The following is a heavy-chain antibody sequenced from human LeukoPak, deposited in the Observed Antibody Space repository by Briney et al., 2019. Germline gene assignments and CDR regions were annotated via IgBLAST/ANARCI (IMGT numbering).Heavy chain of an antibody. Sequence: ASVKVSCKASGYSFTSYGISWVRQAPGQGLEWMGWVSPYNGNTNYAQKFPDRVTMTIDTSTSTAYMELRSLRSDDTAVYYCARSFYYYGSGSYYPTWFDPWGQGTLATVSS. D-gene: IGHD3-10*01. V-gene: IGHV1-18*04. CDR2: VSPYNGNT. CDR3: ARSFYYYGSGSYYPTWFDP. CDR1: GYSFTSYG. J-gene: IGHJ5*02.